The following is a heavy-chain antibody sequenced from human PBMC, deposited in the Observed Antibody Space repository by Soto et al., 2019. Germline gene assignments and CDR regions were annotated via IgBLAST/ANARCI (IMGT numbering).Heavy chain of an antibody. J-gene: IGHJ4*02. CDR3: ARGPRWNGYYDSSGYYCDN. CDR1: GGTFSSYA. Sequence: ASVKVSCKASGGTFSSYAISWVRQAPGQGLEWMGGIIPIFGTTNYAQKFQGRVTITADVSTSTAYRELSSLRSEDTAVYYCARGPRWNGYYDSSGYYCDNWGQGTLVTVSS. V-gene: IGHV1-69*13. CDR2: IIPIFGTT. D-gene: IGHD3-22*01.